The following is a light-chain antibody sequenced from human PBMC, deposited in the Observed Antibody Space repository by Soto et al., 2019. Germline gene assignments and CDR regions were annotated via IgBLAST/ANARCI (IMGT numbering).Light chain of an antibody. CDR2: DVS. CDR1: SSDVGGYNY. V-gene: IGLV2-14*03. Sequence: QSVLTQPASGSGFPGQSITISYTGTSSDVGGYNYVSWYQHHPGKAPKLMIFDVSNRPSGVSNRFSGSKSGNTASLTISGLQPEDEADYYCSSYTTSNTRQIVFGTGTKVTVL. CDR3: SSYTTSNTRQIV. J-gene: IGLJ1*01.